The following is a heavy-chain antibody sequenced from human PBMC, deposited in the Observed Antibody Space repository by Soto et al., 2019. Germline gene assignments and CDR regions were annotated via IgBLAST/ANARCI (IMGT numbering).Heavy chain of an antibody. V-gene: IGHV4-34*01. D-gene: IGHD3-9*01. Sequence: SETLSLTCAVYGGSFSGYYWSWIRQPPGKGLEWIGEINHSGSTNYNPSLKSRVTISVDTSKNQFSLKLSSVTAADTAVYYCARGHFVASGDILTGLATWGQGTLVTVSS. CDR3: ARGHFVASGDILTGLAT. J-gene: IGHJ5*02. CDR1: GGSFSGYY. CDR2: INHSGST.